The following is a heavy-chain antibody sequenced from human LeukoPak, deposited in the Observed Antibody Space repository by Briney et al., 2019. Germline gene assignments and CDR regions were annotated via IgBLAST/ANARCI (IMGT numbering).Heavy chain of an antibody. CDR1: GGSISSGDYY. D-gene: IGHD1-7*01. Sequence: SGTLSLTCTVSGGSISSGDYYWRWIRQPPGKGLEWIGYIYYSGSTYYNPSLKSRVTISVDTSKNQFSLKLSSVTAADTAVYYCARGRTTRASGFDPWGQGTLVTVSS. J-gene: IGHJ5*02. CDR3: ARGRTTRASGFDP. V-gene: IGHV4-30-4*08. CDR2: IYYSGST.